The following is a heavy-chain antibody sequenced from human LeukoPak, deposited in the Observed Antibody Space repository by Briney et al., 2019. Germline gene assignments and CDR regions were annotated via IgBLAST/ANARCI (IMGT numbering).Heavy chain of an antibody. Sequence: SETLSLTCTVSGGSISSYYWSWIRQPPGKGLEWIGYIYFSGSTHYNPSLRSRVTISIDTSKNQFSLKLSSVTAADTAVYYCARDEVKDGSGHVDYWGQGTLVTVSS. CDR2: IYFSGST. J-gene: IGHJ4*02. CDR1: GGSISSYY. V-gene: IGHV4-30-4*01. D-gene: IGHD3-10*01. CDR3: ARDEVKDGSGHVDY.